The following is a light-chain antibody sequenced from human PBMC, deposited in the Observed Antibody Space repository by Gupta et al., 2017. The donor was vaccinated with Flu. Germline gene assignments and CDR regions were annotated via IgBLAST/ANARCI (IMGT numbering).Light chain of an antibody. CDR1: SGSIADNY. J-gene: IGLJ7*01. Sequence: NFRLTQPHSVSESPGQTVIISCTRSSGSIADNYVQWYQQRPGSAPTTVIYEYDQRPSGVPDRFSGSIDSSSNSASLTISGLKTEDEADYYCQSSDSNSHGVFGGGTQLTVL. CDR2: EYD. V-gene: IGLV6-57*03. CDR3: QSSDSNSHGV.